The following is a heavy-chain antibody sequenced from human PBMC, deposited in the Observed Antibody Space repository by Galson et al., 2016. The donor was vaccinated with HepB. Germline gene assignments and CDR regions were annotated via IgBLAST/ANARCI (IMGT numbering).Heavy chain of an antibody. V-gene: IGHV3-11*06. D-gene: IGHD3-10*02. CDR2: IGYGDTET. J-gene: IGHJ4*02. Sequence: SLRLSCAVSGFRFSDYYMTWIRQPPGKGLEWISDIGYGDTETRYADSVKGRFTISRDNANNSLYLQMNRLTVDDTAMYYCWRFPYVPIDYWGQGALVAVTS. CDR3: WRFPYVPIDY. CDR1: GFRFSDYY.